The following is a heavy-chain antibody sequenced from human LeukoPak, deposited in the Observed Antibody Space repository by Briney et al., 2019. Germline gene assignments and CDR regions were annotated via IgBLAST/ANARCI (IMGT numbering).Heavy chain of an antibody. CDR1: GYTFTSYG. CDR3: ARVGYGGKEGRGYFDY. V-gene: IGHV1-18*01. CDR2: ISAYNGNT. D-gene: IGHD4-23*01. Sequence: ASVKVSCKASGYTFTSYGISWVRQAPGQGLEWMGWISAYNGNTTYAQKLQGRVTMTTDTSTSTAYMELRSLRSDDTAVYYCARVGYGGKEGRGYFDYWGQGTLVTVSS. J-gene: IGHJ4*02.